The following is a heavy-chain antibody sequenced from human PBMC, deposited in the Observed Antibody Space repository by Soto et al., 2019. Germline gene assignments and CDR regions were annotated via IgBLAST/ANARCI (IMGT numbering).Heavy chain of an antibody. Sequence: PGGSLRLSCAASGFTFSIYVMSWVRQAPGKGLEWVSLISGTASTTYYADSVKGRFTISRDNSENTVNLQMHSLRAEDTAVYFCARGFYAGKSNWFESWGQGTQVTVSS. J-gene: IGHJ5*01. CDR3: ARGFYAGKSNWFES. V-gene: IGHV3-23*01. CDR1: GFTFSIYV. CDR2: ISGTASTT. D-gene: IGHD4-17*01.